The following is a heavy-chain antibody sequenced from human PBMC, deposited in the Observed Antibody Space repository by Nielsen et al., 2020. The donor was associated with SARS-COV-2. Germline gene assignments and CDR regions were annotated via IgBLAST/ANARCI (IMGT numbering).Heavy chain of an antibody. J-gene: IGHJ4*02. V-gene: IGHV3-9*01. Sequence: GGSLRLSCAASGFTFDDYAMHWVRQAPGKGLEWVSGISWNSGSIGYADSVKGRFTISRDNAKNSLYLQMNSLRAEDTALYYCAREGQYGDYVSSSLDYWGQGTLVTVSS. CDR3: AREGQYGDYVSSSLDY. CDR2: ISWNSGSI. D-gene: IGHD4-17*01. CDR1: GFTFDDYA.